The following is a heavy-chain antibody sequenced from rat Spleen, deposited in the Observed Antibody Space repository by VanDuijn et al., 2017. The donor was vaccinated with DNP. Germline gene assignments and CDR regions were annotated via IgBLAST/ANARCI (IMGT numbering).Heavy chain of an antibody. Sequence: EVQLLESVGGLVQPGRSLKLSCAASGFTFSDYGMAWVRQAPTKGLEWVASISTGGGNTYYRDSVKGRFTISRDNAKSTLYLQMDSMRSEDTAIYYCAKGRNYGGWSDYFDYWVQGVMVTVSS. D-gene: IGHD1-11*01. V-gene: IGHV5S23*01. CDR1: GFTFSDYG. CDR2: ISTGGGNT. CDR3: AKGRNYGGWSDYFDY. J-gene: IGHJ2*01.